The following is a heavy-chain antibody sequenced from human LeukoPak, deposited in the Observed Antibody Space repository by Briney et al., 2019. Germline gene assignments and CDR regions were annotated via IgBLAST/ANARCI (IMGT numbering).Heavy chain of an antibody. Sequence: PSQTLSLTCTVSGGSISSGSYYWSWIRQPAGKGLEGIGRIYTSGSTNYNPSLKSRVTISVDTSKNQFSLKLSSVTAADTAVYYCASRIIYDSSGYYGDYWGQGTLVTVSS. J-gene: IGHJ4*02. CDR3: ASRIIYDSSGYYGDY. CDR2: IYTSGST. CDR1: GGSISSGSYY. D-gene: IGHD3-22*01. V-gene: IGHV4-61*02.